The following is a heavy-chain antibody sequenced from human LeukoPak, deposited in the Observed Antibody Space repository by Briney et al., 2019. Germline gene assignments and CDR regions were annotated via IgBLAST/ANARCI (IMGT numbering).Heavy chain of an antibody. CDR1: GYTFTGYY. Sequence: ASVKVSCKASGYTFTGYYMHWVRLAPGQGLEWMGWINPNSGGTNYAQKFQGRVTMTRDTSISTAYMELSRLRSDDTAVYYCARGRYSSGSNWFDPWGQGTLVTVSS. J-gene: IGHJ5*02. D-gene: IGHD6-19*01. CDR3: ARGRYSSGSNWFDP. V-gene: IGHV1-2*02. CDR2: INPNSGGT.